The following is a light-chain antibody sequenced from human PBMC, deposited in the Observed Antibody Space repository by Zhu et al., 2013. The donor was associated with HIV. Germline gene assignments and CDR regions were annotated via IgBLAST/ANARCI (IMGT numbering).Light chain of an antibody. Sequence: DIQMTQFPSSLSASVGDRVTITCLASQSVSIWLAWYQQKPGKAPKLLVYKTSTLESGVPSRFSGSASGTDFTLTITSLQPEDFATYYCQQANSFPLTFGGGTKVAIK. CDR1: QSVSIW. CDR2: KTS. CDR3: QQANSFPLT. V-gene: IGKV1-5*03. J-gene: IGKJ4*01.